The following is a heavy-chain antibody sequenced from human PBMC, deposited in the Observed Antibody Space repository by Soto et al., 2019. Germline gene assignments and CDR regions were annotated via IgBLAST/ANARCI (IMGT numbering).Heavy chain of an antibody. CDR1: GGSISSYY. Sequence: SETLSLTCTVSGGSISSYYWSWIRQPPGKGLEWIGYIYYSGSTNYNPSLKSRVTISVDTSKNQFSLKLSSVTAADTAVYYCARSRALLRYFDWLSNFDYWGQGTLVTVSS. D-gene: IGHD3-9*01. CDR3: ARSRALLRYFDWLSNFDY. V-gene: IGHV4-59*01. J-gene: IGHJ4*02. CDR2: IYYSGST.